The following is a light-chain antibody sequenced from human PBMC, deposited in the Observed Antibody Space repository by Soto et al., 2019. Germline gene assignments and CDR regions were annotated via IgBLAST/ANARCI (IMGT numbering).Light chain of an antibody. V-gene: IGLV2-14*01. Sequence: QSALTQPASVSGSPGQSITISCTGTSSDVGGYNHVSWYQQHPGKAPKLMIYEVTNRPSGVSDRFSGSKSGNTASLTISGLQAEDEADYYCCSYTGSSTGVFGGGTKLTVL. CDR1: SSDVGGYNH. CDR2: EVT. CDR3: CSYTGSSTGV. J-gene: IGLJ3*02.